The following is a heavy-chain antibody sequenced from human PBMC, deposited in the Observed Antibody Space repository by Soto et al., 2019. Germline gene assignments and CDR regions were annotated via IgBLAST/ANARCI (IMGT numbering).Heavy chain of an antibody. V-gene: IGHV2-5*02. D-gene: IGHD3-16*01. Sequence: QITFNESGPTLVKPTQTLTLTCTFSGFSLTTRGVGVGWIRQPPGKALECLALIYWDDDKRYSPSLQSRLSITKDTSKNQVVLTMTNVDPVDTATYYCAHIPNYYQYDWFDPWGQGTLVSVSS. CDR3: AHIPNYYQYDWFDP. CDR2: IYWDDDK. J-gene: IGHJ5*02. CDR1: GFSLTTRGVG.